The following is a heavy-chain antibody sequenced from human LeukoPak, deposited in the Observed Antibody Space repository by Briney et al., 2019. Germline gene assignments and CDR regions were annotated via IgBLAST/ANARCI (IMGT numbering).Heavy chain of an antibody. CDR2: INHSGST. Sequence: SETLSLTCAVYGGSFSGYYWSWIRQPPGKGLEWIGEINHSGSTNYNPSLKSRVTISVDTSKNQFSLKLSSVTAADTAVYYCARRVGATNTPSGRFDYWGQGTLVTASS. CDR1: GGSFSGYY. V-gene: IGHV4-34*01. J-gene: IGHJ4*02. D-gene: IGHD1-26*01. CDR3: ARRVGATNTPSGRFDY.